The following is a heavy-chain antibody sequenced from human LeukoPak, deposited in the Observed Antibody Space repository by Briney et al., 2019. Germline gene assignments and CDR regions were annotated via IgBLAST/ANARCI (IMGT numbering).Heavy chain of an antibody. Sequence: PGGSLRLSCAASGFTFSSYGMHWVRQAPGKGLEWVAVIWYDGSNKYYADSVKGRFTISRDNSKNTLYLQMNSLRAEDTAVYYCARSRGAPQGNDAFDIWGQGTMVTVSS. V-gene: IGHV3-33*01. J-gene: IGHJ3*02. CDR3: ARSRGAPQGNDAFDI. CDR2: IWYDGSNK. CDR1: GFTFSSYG. D-gene: IGHD1-26*01.